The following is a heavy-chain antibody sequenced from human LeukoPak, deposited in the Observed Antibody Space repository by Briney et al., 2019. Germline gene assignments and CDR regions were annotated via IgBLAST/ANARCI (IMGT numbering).Heavy chain of an antibody. J-gene: IGHJ4*02. CDR1: GFTFSSYW. CDR3: ARGEGSITTVY. V-gene: IGHV3-74*01. Sequence: GGSLRLSCAASGFTFSSYWMHWVRQAPGKGLVWVSRINSDGSSTSYADSVKGRFTISRDNAKNSLYLQMSSLRVEDTAVYYCARGEGSITTVYWGQGTQVTVSS. D-gene: IGHD1-1*01. CDR2: INSDGSST.